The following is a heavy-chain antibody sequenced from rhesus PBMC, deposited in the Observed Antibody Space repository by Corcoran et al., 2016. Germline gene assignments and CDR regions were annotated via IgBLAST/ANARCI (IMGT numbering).Heavy chain of an antibody. J-gene: IGHJ1*01. CDR2: IYGSGSST. D-gene: IGHD2-15*01. CDR3: ASEPGIEYCTTTYCSSGYFEV. CDR1: CGSISISY. Sequence: QVQLQESGPGLVKPSETLSVTCAVPCGSISISYWTWIRTAPGKGLEWIGYIYGSGSSTNYNPSLKSRVTLSVDTSKNQLSLKLSSVTAADTAVYYCASEPGIEYCTTTYCSSGYFEVWGQGALVTVSS. V-gene: IGHV4-169*02.